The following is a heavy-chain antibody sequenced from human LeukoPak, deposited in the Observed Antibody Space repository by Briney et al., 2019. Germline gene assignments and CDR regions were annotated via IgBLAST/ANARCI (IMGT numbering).Heavy chain of an antibody. J-gene: IGHJ5*02. CDR2: ISGNGGRT. D-gene: IGHD2-2*01. CDR3: ARVPAARWLDP. Sequence: GGSLRLSCAASGFTFSSYAMSWVRQAPGKGLESVSTISGNGGRTYYADSVEGRFTISRDSSKNTLYLQMTSLRAEDTALYYCARVPAARWLDPWGQGTLVTV. V-gene: IGHV3-23*01. CDR1: GFTFSSYA.